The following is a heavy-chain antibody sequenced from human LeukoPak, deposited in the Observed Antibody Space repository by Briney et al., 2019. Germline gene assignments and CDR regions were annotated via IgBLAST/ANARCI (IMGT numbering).Heavy chain of an antibody. CDR3: AKEKDTIYFDL. D-gene: IGHD2-15*01. V-gene: IGHV3-43*02. J-gene: IGHJ3*01. CDR1: GFTFDDYG. CDR2: FSRNGVTT. Sequence: PGGSLRLSCAASGFTFDDYGMSWVRQAPGKGLEWVSLFSRNGVTTYYAESVRGRFTISRDNSKNSVYLQMDSLTTEDTAVYYCAKEKDTIYFDLWGQGTMVTVSA.